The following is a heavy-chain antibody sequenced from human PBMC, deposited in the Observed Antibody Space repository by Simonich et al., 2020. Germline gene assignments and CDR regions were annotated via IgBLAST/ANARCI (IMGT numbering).Heavy chain of an antibody. CDR3: ARDPGLTGTTSWFDP. D-gene: IGHD1-1*01. Sequence: QVQLQESGPGLVKPSETLSLTCAVSGYSISSGYYWGWIRQPPGKGVEWMGSIYHRWTTNYNPSLKSRVTISVDTSKNQFSLKLSSVTAADTAVYYCARDPGLTGTTSWFDPWGQGTLVTVSS. CDR1: GYSISSGYY. J-gene: IGHJ5*02. V-gene: IGHV4-38-2*02. CDR2: IYHRWTT.